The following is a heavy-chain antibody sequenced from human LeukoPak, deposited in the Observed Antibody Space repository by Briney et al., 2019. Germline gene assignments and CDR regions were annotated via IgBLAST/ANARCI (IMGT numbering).Heavy chain of an antibody. J-gene: IGHJ3*02. CDR2: ISSSGSTI. D-gene: IGHD3-22*01. CDR1: GFTFSDYY. CDR3: ASQSLDDSSGYYGAFDI. Sequence: GGSLRLSCAASGFTFSDYYMSWIRQAPGKGLEWVSYISSSGSTIYYADSVKGRFTISRDNAKNSLYLQMNSLRAEDTAVYYCASQSLDDSSGYYGAFDIWGQGTMVTVSS. V-gene: IGHV3-11*04.